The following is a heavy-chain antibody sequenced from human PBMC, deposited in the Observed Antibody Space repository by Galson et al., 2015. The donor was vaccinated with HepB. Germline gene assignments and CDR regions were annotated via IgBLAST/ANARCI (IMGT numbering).Heavy chain of an antibody. V-gene: IGHV4-59*01. Sequence: ETLSLTCTVSGGSMSGYCWSWIRQPPGKGLEWIVHIYYSGSTSYNPSLKSRVTISVDTSKNQFSLKLNSVTAADTAVYYCARENATTRAYNWFDPWGQGTLVTVSS. CDR2: IYYSGST. D-gene: IGHD1-1*01. CDR3: ARENATTRAYNWFDP. J-gene: IGHJ5*02. CDR1: GGSMSGYC.